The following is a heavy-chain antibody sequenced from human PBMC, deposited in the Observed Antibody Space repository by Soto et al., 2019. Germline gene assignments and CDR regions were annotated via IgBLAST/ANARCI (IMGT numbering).Heavy chain of an antibody. D-gene: IGHD3-16*01. Sequence: ESGGGVVQPGRSLRLSCAASGFTFSSYGMHWVRQAPGKGLEWVAVISYDGSNKYYADSVKGRFTISRDNSKNTLYLQMNSLRAEDTAVYYCAKMGGGWGQGTLVTVSS. V-gene: IGHV3-30*18. CDR2: ISYDGSNK. CDR3: AKMGGG. CDR1: GFTFSSYG. J-gene: IGHJ4*02.